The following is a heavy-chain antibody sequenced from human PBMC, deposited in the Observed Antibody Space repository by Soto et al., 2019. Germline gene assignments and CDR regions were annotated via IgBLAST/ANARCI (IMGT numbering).Heavy chain of an antibody. CDR1: GGTFSSYA. D-gene: IGHD6-6*01. CDR3: ARDSSSSRQLWFYX. Sequence: SVKVSCKASGGTFSSYAISWVRQAPGQGLEWMGGIIPIFGTANYAKKFQGRVTITEDESTRTAYMELSSLRSEDTAVYYCARDSSSSRQLWFYXWGQGTLVTVSX. V-gene: IGHV1-69*13. J-gene: IGHJ5*02. CDR2: IIPIFGTA.